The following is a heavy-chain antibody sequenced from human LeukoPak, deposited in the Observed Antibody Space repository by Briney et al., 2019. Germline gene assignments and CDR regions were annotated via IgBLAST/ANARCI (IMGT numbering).Heavy chain of an antibody. D-gene: IGHD3-22*01. CDR3: ARGGHDSSGYYSYYFDY. CDR2: INPSGGST. J-gene: IGHJ4*02. Sequence: GASLKVSCKASGYTFTSYYMHWVRQAPGQGLEWMGIINPSGGSTSYAQKFQGRVTMTRDMSTSTVYMELSSLRSEDTAVYYCARGGHDSSGYYSYYFDYWGQGTLVTVSS. V-gene: IGHV1-46*01. CDR1: GYTFTSYY.